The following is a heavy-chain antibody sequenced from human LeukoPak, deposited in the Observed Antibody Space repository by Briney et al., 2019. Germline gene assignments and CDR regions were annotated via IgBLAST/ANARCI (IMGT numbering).Heavy chain of an antibody. J-gene: IGHJ4*02. CDR2: IYYSGST. Sequence: SETLSLTCTVSGGSISSYYWSWIRQPPGKGLEWIGYIYYSGSTNYNPSLKSRVTISVDTSKNQFSLKLSSVTAADTAVYYCARAPYSSGWPFDYWAREPWSPSPQ. D-gene: IGHD6-19*01. CDR1: GGSISSYY. V-gene: IGHV4-59*01. CDR3: ARAPYSSGWPFDY.